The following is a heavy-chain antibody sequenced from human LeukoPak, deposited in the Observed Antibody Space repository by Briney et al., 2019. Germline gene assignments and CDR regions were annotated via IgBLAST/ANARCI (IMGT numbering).Heavy chain of an antibody. CDR1: GGTFCSYA. CDR2: IIPIFGTA. V-gene: IGHV1-69*05. J-gene: IGHJ5*02. D-gene: IGHD2-2*01. Sequence: GASVKVSCKASGGTFCSYAISWVRQAPGQGLEWMGGIIPIFGTANYAQKFQGRVTITTDESTSTAYMELSSLRSEDTAVYYCARDSLFGTSRWFDPWGQGTLVTVSS. CDR3: ARDSLFGTSRWFDP.